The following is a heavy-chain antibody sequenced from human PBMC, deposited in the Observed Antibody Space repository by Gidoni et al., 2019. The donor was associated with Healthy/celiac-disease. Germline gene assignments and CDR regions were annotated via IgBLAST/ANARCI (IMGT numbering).Heavy chain of an antibody. CDR2: ISSSSSYT. CDR1: GFTFSDYY. Sequence: VQLVESGGGLVKPGGSLRLYCAASGFTFSDYYMSWIRQAPGKGLEWVSYISSSSSYTTYADSVKGRFTISRDNAKNSLYLQMNSLRAEDTAVYYCASSMVQGVIPTGIDYWGQGTLVTVSS. CDR3: ASSMVQGVIPTGIDY. V-gene: IGHV3-11*05. D-gene: IGHD3-10*01. J-gene: IGHJ4*02.